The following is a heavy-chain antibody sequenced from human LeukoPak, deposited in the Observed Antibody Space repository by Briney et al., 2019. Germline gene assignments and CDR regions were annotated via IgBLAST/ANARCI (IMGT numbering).Heavy chain of an antibody. J-gene: IGHJ4*02. CDR3: ARKSSGGDWS. Sequence: PSETLSLTCTVSGGSISSGSYYWSWIRQPAGKGLEWIGRIYTSGSTNYNPSLKSRVTISVDTSKNQFSLKLSSVTAVDTAVYYCARKSSGGDWSWGQGTLVTVSS. D-gene: IGHD2-21*01. CDR1: GGSISSGSYY. CDR2: IYTSGST. V-gene: IGHV4-61*02.